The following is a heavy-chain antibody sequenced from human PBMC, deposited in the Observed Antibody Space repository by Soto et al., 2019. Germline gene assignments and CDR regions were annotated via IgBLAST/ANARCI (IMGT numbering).Heavy chain of an antibody. J-gene: IGHJ6*02. Sequence: QVQLVQSGAEVKKPGASVKVSCKASGYTFTGYYMHWVRQAPGQGLEWMGWINPNSGGTNYAQKFQGWVTMTRDTSISTAYMELSRLRSDDTAVYYCAREPERGYDLFSGMDVWGQGTTVTVSS. CDR3: AREPERGYDLFSGMDV. D-gene: IGHD5-12*01. V-gene: IGHV1-2*04. CDR2: INPNSGGT. CDR1: GYTFTGYY.